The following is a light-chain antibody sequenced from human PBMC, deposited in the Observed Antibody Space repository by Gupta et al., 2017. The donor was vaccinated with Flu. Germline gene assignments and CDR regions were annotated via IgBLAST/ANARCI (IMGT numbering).Light chain of an antibody. CDR2: WAS. J-gene: IGKJ4*01. Sequence: LGEKATINCRSSRSVLYSSNNKNYVAWYQQKPGQPPKLLIYWASTRESGVPDRFSGSGSGTDFTLTISSLQAEDVAVYYCQQYYATSSWTFGRGTKVEIK. CDR3: QQYYATSSWT. V-gene: IGKV4-1*01. CDR1: RSVLYSSNNKNY.